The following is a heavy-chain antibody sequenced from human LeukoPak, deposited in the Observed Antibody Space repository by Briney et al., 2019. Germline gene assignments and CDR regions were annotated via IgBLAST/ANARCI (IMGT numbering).Heavy chain of an antibody. CDR1: GGSLSSYY. CDR2: IYYSGST. D-gene: IGHD5-18*01. V-gene: IGHV4-59*01. J-gene: IGHJ6*02. CDR3: ARGGYSYGFEYYYGMDV. Sequence: SETLSLTCTVSGGSLSSYYWSWIRQPPGKGLEWIGYIYYSGSTNYNPSLKSRVTISVDTSKNQFSLKLSSVTAADTAVYYCARGGYSYGFEYYYGMDVWGQGTTVTVSS.